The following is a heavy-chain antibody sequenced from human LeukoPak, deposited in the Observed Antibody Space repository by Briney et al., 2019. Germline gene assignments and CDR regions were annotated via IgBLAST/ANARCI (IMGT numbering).Heavy chain of an antibody. CDR1: GFTFSSYW. CDR3: AGGRDVYRY. D-gene: IGHD5-24*01. J-gene: IGHJ4*02. V-gene: IGHV3-7*01. Sequence: PGGSLRLSCAASGFTFSSYWMTWVRQAPGKGLEWVANIKQDGSEKYYVDSVKGRLTISRDNAKNSLYLQMNSLRAEDTAVYYCAGGRDVYRYWGQGTLVTVSS. CDR2: IKQDGSEK.